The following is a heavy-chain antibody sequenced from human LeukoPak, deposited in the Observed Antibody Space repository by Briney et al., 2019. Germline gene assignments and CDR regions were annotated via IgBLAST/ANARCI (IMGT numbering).Heavy chain of an antibody. CDR2: ISSDGRNQ. D-gene: IGHD1-26*01. CDR1: GFSFSTYA. CDR3: ARDGNSGTYQFFDL. J-gene: IGHJ4*02. V-gene: IGHV3-30*04. Sequence: GRSLRLSCAASGFSFSTYAMHWVRQSPGKGLEWVAVISSDGRNQYYPDSVKGRFTIARDNSKNTLYLQMNSLRADDTAVYYCARDGNSGTYQFFDLWGQGTLVTVSS.